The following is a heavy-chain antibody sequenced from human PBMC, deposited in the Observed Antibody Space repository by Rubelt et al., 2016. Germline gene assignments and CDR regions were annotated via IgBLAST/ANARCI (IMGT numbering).Heavy chain of an antibody. V-gene: IGHV3-74*01. Sequence: ELQLVESGGGLVQPGGSLRLSCAASGFTFSSYWMHWVRQAPGEGLVWVSRLIRDASSALYADSVQRRFTSTRDNAKSTLYLQMNSLGAEDTAVYYCATGLREAFDLWGQGTLVTVSS. CDR2: LIRDASSA. D-gene: IGHD4-17*01. CDR3: ATGLREAFDL. CDR1: GFTFSSYW. J-gene: IGHJ4*02.